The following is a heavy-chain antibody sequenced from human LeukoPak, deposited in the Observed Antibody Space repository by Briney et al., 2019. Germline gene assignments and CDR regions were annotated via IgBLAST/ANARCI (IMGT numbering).Heavy chain of an antibody. V-gene: IGHV1-2*02. Sequence: ASVKVSCKASGYTFTGYYMHWVRQAPGQGLEWMGWINPNSGGTNYAQKFQGRVTMTRDTSISTAYMELSRLRSDDMAMYYCARVLSSVAAAGLYFDYWGQGTLVTVSS. D-gene: IGHD6-13*01. CDR3: ARVLSSVAAAGLYFDY. CDR2: INPNSGGT. J-gene: IGHJ4*02. CDR1: GYTFTGYY.